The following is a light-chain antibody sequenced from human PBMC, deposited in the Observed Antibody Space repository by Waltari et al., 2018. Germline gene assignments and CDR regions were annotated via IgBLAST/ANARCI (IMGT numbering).Light chain of an antibody. Sequence: DIQMTQSPSSLSVSVGDRVTITCLASQDIRNDLGWYQQKPGKDPKRLIYAASSLQSGVPSRFRGTGFATEFTLTISSLQPEDFATYYCLQHNSYPLTFGGGTKVAIK. V-gene: IGKV1-17*01. CDR3: LQHNSYPLT. CDR2: AAS. CDR1: QDIRND. J-gene: IGKJ4*01.